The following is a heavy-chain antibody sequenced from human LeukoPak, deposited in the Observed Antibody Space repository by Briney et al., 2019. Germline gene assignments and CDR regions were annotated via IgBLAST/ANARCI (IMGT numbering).Heavy chain of an antibody. D-gene: IGHD3-3*01. CDR3: ARTWSDSYRGGLDF. J-gene: IGHJ4*02. CDR1: GDSLIPYY. Sequence: PSETLSLTCTVSGDSLIPYYWNWIRQTPGRGLEWIGYVSYNGNTNYNPSLESRVTISVDTSKNQFSLRLTSATTADTAVYYCARTWSDSYRGGLDFWGQGTQVTASS. CDR2: VSYNGNT. V-gene: IGHV4-59*01.